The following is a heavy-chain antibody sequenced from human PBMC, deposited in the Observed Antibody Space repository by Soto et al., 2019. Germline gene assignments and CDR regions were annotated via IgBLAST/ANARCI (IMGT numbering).Heavy chain of an antibody. CDR2: ISYDGSNK. V-gene: IGHV3-30-3*01. J-gene: IGHJ5*02. CDR1: GFTFSSYA. D-gene: IGHD2-15*01. CDR3: ASPFLGLGYCSGGSCYSGGGNWLAP. Sequence: QVQLVESGGGVVQPGRSLRLSCAASGFTFSSYAMHWVRQAPGKGLEWVAVISYDGSNKYYADSVKGRFTISRDNSKNTLDLQMNSLRAEDTAVYYCASPFLGLGYCSGGSCYSGGGNWLAPWGQGTLVTVSS.